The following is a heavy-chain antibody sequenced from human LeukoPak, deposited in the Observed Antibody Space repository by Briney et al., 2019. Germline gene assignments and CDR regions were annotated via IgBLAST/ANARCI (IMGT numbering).Heavy chain of an antibody. CDR3: VTGGAYRDAFDI. D-gene: IGHD3-10*01. J-gene: IGHJ3*02. Sequence: ASVKVSCKASGGIFSTYAINWVRQAPGQGLEWMGRIIPNLSQVNYAQKFQGRVSITADESTSTAYMDLSSLRSDDTAVYYCVTGGAYRDAFDIWGQGTMVIVSS. V-gene: IGHV1-69*11. CDR1: GGIFSTYA. CDR2: IIPNLSQV.